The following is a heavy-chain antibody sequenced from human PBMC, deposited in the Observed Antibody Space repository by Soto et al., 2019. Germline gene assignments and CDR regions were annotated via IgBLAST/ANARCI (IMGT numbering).Heavy chain of an antibody. CDR1: TFSSYG. J-gene: IGHJ6*02. V-gene: IGHV3-33*01. Sequence: TFSSYGMHWVRQAPGKGLEWVAVIWYDGSNKYYADSVKGRFTISRDNSKNTLYLQMNSLRAEDTAVYYCARPDYGDLGYYYYGMDVWGQGTTVTVSS. CDR2: IWYDGSNK. CDR3: ARPDYGDLGYYYYGMDV. D-gene: IGHD4-17*01.